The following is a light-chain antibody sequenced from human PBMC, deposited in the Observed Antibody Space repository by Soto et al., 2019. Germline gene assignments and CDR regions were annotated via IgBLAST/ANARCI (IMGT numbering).Light chain of an antibody. Sequence: EIVLTQSPGTLSLSPGERATLSCRASQSVSSSYLAWYQQKPGQAPRLLIYGASSRATGIPDRFSGSGSGTDFPLTISRLEPEDFAEYYCQQYGSSPPFTFGPGTKVDIK. CDR2: GAS. J-gene: IGKJ3*01. CDR3: QQYGSSPPFT. CDR1: QSVSSSY. V-gene: IGKV3-20*01.